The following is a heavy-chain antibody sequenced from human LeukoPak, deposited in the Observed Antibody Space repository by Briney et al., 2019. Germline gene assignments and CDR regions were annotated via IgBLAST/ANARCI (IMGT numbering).Heavy chain of an antibody. CDR2: FAPEDGEA. CDR3: TTARRYQLYDY. Sequence: ASVKVSCKVFGNTLTELSMHWVRQAPGKGLESMGGFAPEDGEAIYAQQFQGRLTMTEDTSTDTAYMELSSLTSEDTAVYYCTTARRYQLYDYWGQGTLVTVSA. CDR1: GNTLTELS. V-gene: IGHV1-24*01. D-gene: IGHD1-1*01. J-gene: IGHJ4*02.